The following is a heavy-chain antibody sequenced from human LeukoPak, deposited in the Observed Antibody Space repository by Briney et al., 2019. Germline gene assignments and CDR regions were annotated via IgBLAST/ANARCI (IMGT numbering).Heavy chain of an antibody. CDR1: GFTFSSYG. J-gene: IGHJ4*02. Sequence: GRSLRLSCAASGFTFSSYGMHWVRQAPGKGLEWVAVISYDGSNKYYADSVKGRFTISRDNSKNTLYLQMNSLRAEDTAVYYCAKQTITGAPLDCWGQGTLVTVSS. CDR2: ISYDGSNK. D-gene: IGHD1-14*01. V-gene: IGHV3-30*18. CDR3: AKQTITGAPLDC.